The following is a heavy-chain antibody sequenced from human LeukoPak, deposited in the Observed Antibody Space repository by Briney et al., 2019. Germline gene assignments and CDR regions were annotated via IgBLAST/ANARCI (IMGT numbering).Heavy chain of an antibody. V-gene: IGHV1-46*01. D-gene: IGHD3-22*01. CDR1: GYTLTELS. CDR2: INPSGGST. J-gene: IGHJ4*02. Sequence: ASVKVSCKVSGYTLTELSMHWVRQAPGQGLEWMGIINPSGGSTSYAQKFQGRVTMTRDTSTSTVYMELSSLRSEDTAVYYCAREDYYDSSGYKSFFDYWGQGTLVTVSS. CDR3: AREDYYDSSGYKSFFDY.